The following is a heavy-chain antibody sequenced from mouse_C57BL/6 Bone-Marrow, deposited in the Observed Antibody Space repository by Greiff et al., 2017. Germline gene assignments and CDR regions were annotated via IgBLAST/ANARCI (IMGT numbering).Heavy chain of an antibody. CDR1: GYTFTDYE. V-gene: IGHV1-15*01. D-gene: IGHD2-4*01. CDR2: IDPETGGT. J-gene: IGHJ3*01. Sequence: QVQLQQSGAELVRPGASVTLSCKASGYTFTDYEMHWVKQTPVPGLEWIGAIDPETGGTAYNQKFKGKAILTADKSSSTAYMELRSLTSEDSAVYYCTSYDYDVSWFAYWGQGTLVTVAA. CDR3: TSYDYDVSWFAY.